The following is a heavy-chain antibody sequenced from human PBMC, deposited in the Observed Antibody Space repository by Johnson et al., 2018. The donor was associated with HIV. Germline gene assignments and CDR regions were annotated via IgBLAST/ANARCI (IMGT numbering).Heavy chain of an antibody. CDR1: GFTFSDYY. Sequence: QVQLVESGGGLVKPGGSLRLSCAASGFTFSDYYMSWIRQAPGKGLEWVSHISSGGSNMYYADSVKGRFTISRDNAKNSLYLQMNSLRAEDTAVYYCAKERTAMVTPFDAWGQGTRVTVSS. D-gene: IGHD5-18*01. CDR3: AKERTAMVTPFDA. CDR2: ISSGGSNM. V-gene: IGHV3-11*04. J-gene: IGHJ3*01.